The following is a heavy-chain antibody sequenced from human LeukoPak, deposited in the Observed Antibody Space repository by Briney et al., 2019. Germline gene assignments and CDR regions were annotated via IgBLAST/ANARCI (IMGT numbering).Heavy chain of an antibody. V-gene: IGHV4-34*01. D-gene: IGHD6-13*01. J-gene: IGHJ4*02. Sequence: PSETLSLTCAVYGGSFSGYYWSWIRQPPGKGLEWIGEINHSGSTNYNPSLKSRVTISVDTSKNQFSLKLSSVTAADTAVYYCARSGSSSWYSHWGQGTQVTVSS. CDR1: GGSFSGYY. CDR2: INHSGST. CDR3: ARSGSSSWYSH.